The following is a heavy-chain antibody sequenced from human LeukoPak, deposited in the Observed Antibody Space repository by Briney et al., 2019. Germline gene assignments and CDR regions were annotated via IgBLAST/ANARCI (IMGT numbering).Heavy chain of an antibody. D-gene: IGHD1-14*01. V-gene: IGHV4-39*01. Sequence: SETLSLTCTVSGASISSRSYYWGWIRQPPGKGLEWIGNMYYSGNTYNPSLKGRVTISVDTSKNQFSLKLTSVTAADTAVYFCARSGMTIQIDNWGRGTLVTVSS. J-gene: IGHJ4*02. CDR1: GASISSRSYY. CDR3: ARSGMTIQIDN. CDR2: MYYSGNT.